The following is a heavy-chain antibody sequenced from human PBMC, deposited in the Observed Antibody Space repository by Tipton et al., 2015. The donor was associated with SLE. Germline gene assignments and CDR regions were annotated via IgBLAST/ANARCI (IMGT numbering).Heavy chain of an antibody. V-gene: IGHV3-23*01. J-gene: IGHJ3*02. D-gene: IGHD6-19*01. CDR2: ISGSGTT. CDR3: AKDHGSGWYEDAFDI. CDR1: GFTFSSYS. Sequence: SLRLSCAASGFTFSSYSMNWVRQAPGKGLEWVSLISGSGTTYDADSVKGRFTISRDNSKNTLYLQMNSLRAEDTAVYYCAKDHGSGWYEDAFDIWGQGTMVTVSS.